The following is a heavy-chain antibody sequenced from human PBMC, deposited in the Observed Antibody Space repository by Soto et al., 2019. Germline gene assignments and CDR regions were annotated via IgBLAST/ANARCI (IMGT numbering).Heavy chain of an antibody. V-gene: IGHV1-69*13. CDR3: ARDHPCSSTSCYDYYYYGMDV. D-gene: IGHD2-2*01. CDR2: IIPIFGTA. CDR1: GGTFSSYA. Sequence: GASVKVSCKASGGTFSSYAISWVRQAPGQGPEWMGGIIPIFGTANYAQKFQGRVAITADESTSTAYMELSSLRSEDTAVYYCARDHPCSSTSCYDYYYYGMDVWGQGTTVTVSS. J-gene: IGHJ6*02.